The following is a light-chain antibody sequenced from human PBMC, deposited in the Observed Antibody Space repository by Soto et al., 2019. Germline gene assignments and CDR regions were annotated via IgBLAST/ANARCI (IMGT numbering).Light chain of an antibody. V-gene: IGKV3-20*01. Sequence: EIVLTQSPGTLSLSPGERATLSCRASQSVSISSLAWYQQKPGQAPRLLIYSASSRATGIPDRFSGSGSGTDFTLTISRLEPADFAVYYCQQYGSSSYTFGQGTNLEIK. CDR2: SAS. J-gene: IGKJ2*01. CDR1: QSVSISS. CDR3: QQYGSSSYT.